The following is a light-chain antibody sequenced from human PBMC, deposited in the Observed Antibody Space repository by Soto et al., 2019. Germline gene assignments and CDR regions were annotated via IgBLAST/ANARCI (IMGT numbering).Light chain of an antibody. V-gene: IGKV4-1*01. CDR1: PNTLSSSNNKNY. CDR3: QQYYNSPIT. CDR2: WAS. J-gene: IGKJ5*01. Sequence: DIVLTQPPYAPPVSTGQGATLTVNYRPNTLSSSNNKNYLAWYQQKPGQPPKLLISWASTRDSGVPDRFSGSGSGATFTLTISSLQAEDVAVYYCQQYYNSPITFGQGTRLEI.